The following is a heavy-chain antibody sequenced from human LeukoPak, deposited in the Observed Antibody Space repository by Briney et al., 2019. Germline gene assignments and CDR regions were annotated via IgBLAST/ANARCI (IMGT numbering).Heavy chain of an antibody. V-gene: IGHV1-69*13. J-gene: IGHJ4*02. CDR3: ASPGDCGDYSTYDY. CDR2: IIPIFGTA. Sequence: GASVKVSCKASGGTFSSYAISWVRQAPGQGLEWMGGIIPIFGTANYAQKFQGRVTITADESTSTAYMELSSLRSEDTAVYYCASPGDCGDYSTYDYWGQGTLVTVSS. D-gene: IGHD4-17*01. CDR1: GGTFSSYA.